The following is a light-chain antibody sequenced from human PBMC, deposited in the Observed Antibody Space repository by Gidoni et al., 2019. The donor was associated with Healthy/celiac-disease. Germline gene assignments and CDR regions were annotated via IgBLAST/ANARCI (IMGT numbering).Light chain of an antibody. CDR1: QSLVYRDGNTS. J-gene: IGKJ4*01. V-gene: IGKV2-30*01. CDR3: LQGTHWPLT. Sequence: DVVMTQSPLSLPVTLGQPASISCRSSQSLVYRDGNTSLNWFQQRPGQSPRRLIYNVSNRDSGVPDRFRGSGSGTDFTLKISRVEAEDVGFYYCLQGTHWPLTFGGGTKVEIK. CDR2: NVS.